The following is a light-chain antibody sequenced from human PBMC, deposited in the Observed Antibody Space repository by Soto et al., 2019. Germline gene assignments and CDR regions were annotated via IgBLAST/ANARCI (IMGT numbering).Light chain of an antibody. Sequence: QSVLTQSPSASGAPGQRVTLSCSGSSSNIGSNYVYWYQHLRGKAPKLLIYRNDERPSGVPDRISGSKSGTSASLAISGLRSEDEADYYCASWDDRLSVGVFGGGTQLTVL. CDR2: RND. CDR3: ASWDDRLSVGV. J-gene: IGLJ3*02. V-gene: IGLV1-47*01. CDR1: SSNIGSNY.